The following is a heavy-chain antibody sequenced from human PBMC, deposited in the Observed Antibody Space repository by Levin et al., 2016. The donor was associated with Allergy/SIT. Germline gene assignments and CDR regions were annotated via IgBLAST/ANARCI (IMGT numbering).Heavy chain of an antibody. CDR2: INPNSGGT. J-gene: IGHJ6*02. CDR3: ARVLAGSYYYYYGMDV. V-gene: IGHV1-2*02. Sequence: ASVKVSCKASGYTFTGYYMHWVRQAPGQGLEWMGWINPNSGGTNYAQKFQGRVTMTRDTSISTAYMELSRLRSDDTAVYYCARVLAGSYYYYYGMDVWGQGTTVTVSS. CDR1: GYTFTGYY. D-gene: IGHD3-9*01.